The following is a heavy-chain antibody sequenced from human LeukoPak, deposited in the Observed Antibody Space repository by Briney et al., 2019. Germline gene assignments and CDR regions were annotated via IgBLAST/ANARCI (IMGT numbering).Heavy chain of an antibody. D-gene: IGHD1-14*01. CDR2: ISSDSSYI. CDR3: ARDLRRISEY. J-gene: IGHJ4*02. Sequence: GGSLRLSCAASGFTFSSYSMTWVRQAPGKGLEWASSISSDSSYIYYADSLKGRFTISRDNARNSLYLQMNNLRAEDTAVYYCARDLRRISEYWGQGTLVTVSS. CDR1: GFTFSSYS. V-gene: IGHV3-21*01.